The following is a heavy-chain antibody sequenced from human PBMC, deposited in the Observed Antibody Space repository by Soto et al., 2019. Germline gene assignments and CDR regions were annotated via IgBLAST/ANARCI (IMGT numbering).Heavy chain of an antibody. CDR2: ISAYNGNT. J-gene: IGHJ4*02. CDR3: ARFDGSYIWGSYRYCEDY. CDR1: GYTFTSYG. D-gene: IGHD3-16*02. V-gene: IGHV1-18*01. Sequence: QVQLVQSGAEVKKPGASVKVSCKASGYTFTSYGISWVRQAPGQGLEWMGWISAYNGNTNYAQKLQGRVTMTTDTSTSTAYMELRSLRSDDTAVYYCARFDGSYIWGSYRYCEDYWGQGTLVTVSS.